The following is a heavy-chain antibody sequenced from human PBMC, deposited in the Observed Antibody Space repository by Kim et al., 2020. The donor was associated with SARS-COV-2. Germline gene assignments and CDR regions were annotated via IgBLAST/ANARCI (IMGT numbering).Heavy chain of an antibody. CDR3: ARDAWGSINAH. V-gene: IGHV1-3*04. CDR1: GYTFTTCA. Sequence: ASVKVSCKTSGYTFTTCAISWVRQAPGQRLEWMGWINTNEGDTKYALKFQDRVTITTDSSTSTAYMELSSLNSEDTAVYYCARDAWGSINAHWGLGTLVT. J-gene: IGHJ4*02. D-gene: IGHD3-16*01. CDR2: INTNEGDT.